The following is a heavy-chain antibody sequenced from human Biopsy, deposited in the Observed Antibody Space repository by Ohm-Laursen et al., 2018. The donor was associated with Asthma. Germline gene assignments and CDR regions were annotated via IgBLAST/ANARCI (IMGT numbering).Heavy chain of an antibody. CDR2: INAGNGNT. V-gene: IGHV1-3*01. CDR3: ARPYYDSSGYYYENLSFDY. D-gene: IGHD3-22*01. J-gene: IGHJ4*02. Sequence: ASVKVSCKISGYTFTSYAMHWVRQAPGQRLEWMGWINAGNGNTKYSQKFQGRVTITRDTSASTAYMELSSLRSEDTAVYYCARPYYDSSGYYYENLSFDYWGQGTLVTVSS. CDR1: GYTFTSYA.